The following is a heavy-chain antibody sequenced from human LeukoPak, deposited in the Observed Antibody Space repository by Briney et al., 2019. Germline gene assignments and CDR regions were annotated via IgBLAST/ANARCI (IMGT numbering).Heavy chain of an antibody. Sequence: SETLSLTCAVYGGSFSGYYWSWIRQPPGKGLEWIGEINHSGITNYNPSLKSRVIISVDTPKNQFSLKLGSVTAADTAVYYCARWWGFDPWGQGTLVTVSS. D-gene: IGHD2-15*01. CDR2: INHSGIT. J-gene: IGHJ5*02. V-gene: IGHV4-34*01. CDR1: GGSFSGYY. CDR3: ARWWGFDP.